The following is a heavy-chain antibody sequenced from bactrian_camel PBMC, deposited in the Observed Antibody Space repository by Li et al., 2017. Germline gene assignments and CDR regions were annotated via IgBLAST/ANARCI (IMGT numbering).Heavy chain of an antibody. CDR2: IYIGSGES. D-gene: IGHD1*01. CDR3: LTLWYWALRAENTY. Sequence: SGRGSLLSAHCLLRSCVASGYTDTRQCRGWFRQGPGNQREGIAAIYIGSGESNYAESGKGRFTISRDNAKNTVFLEMNSLRPEDTALYYFLTLWYWALRAENTYWGQGTQVTVS. J-gene: IGHJ4*01. CDR1: GYTDTRQC. V-gene: IGHV3S40*01.